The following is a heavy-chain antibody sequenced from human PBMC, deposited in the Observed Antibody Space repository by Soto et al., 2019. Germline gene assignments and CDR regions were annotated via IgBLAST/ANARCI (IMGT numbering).Heavy chain of an antibody. CDR2: ISHDGSYK. J-gene: IGHJ3*02. CDR1: GFSFTTNV. V-gene: IGHV3-30*18. CDR3: AKGLLAIVGTTLPRDAFNI. D-gene: IGHD1-26*01. Sequence: SLRLSCAASGFSFTTNVMHWVRQAPGKGLEWVAVISHDGSYKYYGDAVKGRFTISRDTSKNAVYLEMNSLRPEDTAVYYCAKGLLAIVGTTLPRDAFNIWGQGTMVTVSS.